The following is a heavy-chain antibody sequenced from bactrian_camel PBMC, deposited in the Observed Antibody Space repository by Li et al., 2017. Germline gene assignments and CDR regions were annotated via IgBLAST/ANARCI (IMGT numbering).Heavy chain of an antibody. CDR1: GLAFDESD. J-gene: IGHJ4*01. Sequence: VQLVESGGGSVQTGGSLRLSCSASGLAFDESDMGWYRQAPECELVSSISTNGATYYADTVKGRFTISQGNSKNTLHLQMNSLKPEDTAMYYCAADRFAWAMDCTGCISTRPIDAYWGQGTQVTVS. CDR3: AADRFAWAMDCTGCISTRPIDAY. D-gene: IGHD5*01. CDR2: ISTNGAT. V-gene: IGHV3S55*01.